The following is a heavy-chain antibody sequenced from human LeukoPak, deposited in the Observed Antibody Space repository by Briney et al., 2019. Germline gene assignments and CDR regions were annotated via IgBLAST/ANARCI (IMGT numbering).Heavy chain of an antibody. V-gene: IGHV1-2*02. CDR1: GYSFIGKY. Sequence: ASVKVSCKASGYSFIGKYMHWVRQAPGQGLEWMGWINPNSGDTNSAQKFQGRVTLSRDTSISTAYMELIGLRSDDTAVYYCARSSLNSFDSWGQGTLVTVSS. CDR3: ARSSLNSFDS. CDR2: INPNSGDT. D-gene: IGHD4-23*01. J-gene: IGHJ4*02.